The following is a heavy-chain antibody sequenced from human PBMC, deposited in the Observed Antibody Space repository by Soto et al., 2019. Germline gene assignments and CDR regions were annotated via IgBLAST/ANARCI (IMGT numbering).Heavy chain of an antibody. Sequence: GSLILSCSASGFTFSSYAMHWVRQAPGKGLEWVSYISSSSSTIYYVDSVKGRFTISRDNAKNSLYLQMNSLRVEDTAVYYCARDRYSYYDFWSGSLPYYYYGMDVWGQGTTDTVSS. CDR3: ARDRYSYYDFWSGSLPYYYYGMDV. J-gene: IGHJ6*02. CDR1: GFTFSSYA. D-gene: IGHD3-3*01. V-gene: IGHV3-48*04. CDR2: ISSSSSTI.